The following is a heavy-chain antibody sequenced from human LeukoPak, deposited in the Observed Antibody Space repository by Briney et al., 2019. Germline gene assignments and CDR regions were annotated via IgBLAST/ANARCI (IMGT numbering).Heavy chain of an antibody. D-gene: IGHD2-15*01. J-gene: IGHJ3*02. CDR2: TDSNSETR. CDR3: VREYCSGGSCSDAFDI. Sequence: GGTLRLSCAASGFTFSSYGMSWVRQAPGKGLEWVAYTDSNSETRHYADSVKGRFIISRDNAKNSLYLQMNSLRAEDTALYYCVREYCSGGSCSDAFDIWGQGTMVTVS. CDR1: GFTFSSYG. V-gene: IGHV3-48*04.